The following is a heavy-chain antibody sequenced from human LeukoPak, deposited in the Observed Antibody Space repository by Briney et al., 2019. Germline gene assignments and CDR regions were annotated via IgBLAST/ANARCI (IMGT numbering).Heavy chain of an antibody. J-gene: IGHJ4*02. Sequence: SETLSLTCTVSGGSISSSSYYWGWIRQPPGKGLEWIGSIYYSGSTYYNPSLKSRVTISVDTSKNQFSLKLSSVTAADTAVYYCARSSGYPRNYFDYWGQGTLVTVSS. CDR3: ARSSGYPRNYFDY. D-gene: IGHD5-12*01. CDR1: GGSISSSSYY. CDR2: IYYSGST. V-gene: IGHV4-39*07.